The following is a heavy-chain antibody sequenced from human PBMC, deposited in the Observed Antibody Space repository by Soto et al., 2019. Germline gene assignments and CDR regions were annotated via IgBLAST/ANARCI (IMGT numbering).Heavy chain of an antibody. J-gene: IGHJ3*01. V-gene: IGHV3-48*01. CDR3: AKTYSSGRGAFDV. D-gene: IGHD6-19*01. CDR2: ISSGSSTI. CDR1: GFTFSSYS. Sequence: GGTLRLSCAASGFTFSSYSMYWVRQAPGNGLEWVSYISSGSSTIYYADSVKGRFTISRDNAQNSLYLQMNSLRAEDTAVYYCAKTYSSGRGAFDVWGQGTMVTVSS.